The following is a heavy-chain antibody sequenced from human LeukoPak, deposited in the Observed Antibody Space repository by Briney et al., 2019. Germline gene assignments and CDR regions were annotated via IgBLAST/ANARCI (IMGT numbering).Heavy chain of an antibody. CDR3: ARIGYSSSSFDY. CDR2: MKQDGSVK. V-gene: IGHV3-7*03. J-gene: IGHJ4*02. D-gene: IGHD6-6*01. CDR1: GFTFSGYP. Sequence: GKSLRLSCAASGFTFSGYPIHWVRQAPGKGLEWVANMKQDGSVKYYVDSMKGRFTISRDNAKNSLYLQVSGLRAEDTAVYFCARIGYSSSSFDYWGQGVLVTVYS.